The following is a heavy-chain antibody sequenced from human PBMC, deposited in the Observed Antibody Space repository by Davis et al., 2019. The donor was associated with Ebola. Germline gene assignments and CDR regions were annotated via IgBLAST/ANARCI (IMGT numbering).Heavy chain of an antibody. CDR1: GYTFTGYY. D-gene: IGHD3-10*01. J-gene: IGHJ6*02. V-gene: IGHV1-46*01. CDR3: ARTYYYGSGSYYKYYYGMDV. Sequence: ASVKVSCKASGYTFTGYYMHWVRQAPGQGLEWMGILNPSGGSTSYAQKFQGRVTMTRDTSTSTVYMELSSLRSEDTAVYYCARTYYYGSGSYYKYYYGMDVWGQGTTVTVSS. CDR2: LNPSGGST.